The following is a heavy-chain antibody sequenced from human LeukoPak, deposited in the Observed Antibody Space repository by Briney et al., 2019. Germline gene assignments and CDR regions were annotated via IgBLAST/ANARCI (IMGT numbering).Heavy chain of an antibody. J-gene: IGHJ4*02. CDR1: GFTFTNAW. V-gene: IGHV3-15*01. CDR2: IKSKTDGETT. CDR3: TTDLGTYYHGSQRLIPIDY. D-gene: IGHD3-10*01. Sequence: GGSLRLSCVDSGFTFTNAWMSWVRQAPGKGLEGIGRIKSKTDGETTNYAEPVRGRFTISRDDSRSAVYLQMNSLKIEDTAVYYCTTDLGTYYHGSQRLIPIDYWGQGTLVTVSS.